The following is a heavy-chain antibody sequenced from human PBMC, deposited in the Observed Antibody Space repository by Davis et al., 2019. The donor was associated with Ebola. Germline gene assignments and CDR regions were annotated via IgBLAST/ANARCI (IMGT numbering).Heavy chain of an antibody. CDR1: GFTFSSYA. CDR2: ISGSGGST. CDR3: ANPRRDSGSYGFDY. Sequence: PGGSLRLSCAASGFTFSSYAMSWVRQAPGKGLEWVSAISGSGGSTYYADSVKGRFTISRDNSKSTLCLQMISLRAEDTAVYYCANPRRDSGSYGFDYWGQGTLVTVSS. D-gene: IGHD1-26*01. V-gene: IGHV3-23*01. J-gene: IGHJ4*02.